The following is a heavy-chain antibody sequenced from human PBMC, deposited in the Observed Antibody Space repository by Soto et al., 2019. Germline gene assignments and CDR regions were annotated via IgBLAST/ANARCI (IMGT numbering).Heavy chain of an antibody. J-gene: IGHJ6*02. V-gene: IGHV1-69*06. CDR3: ATGGHNDGYNFYHGMDV. CDR1: GGIFTNNA. CDR2: VIPLFDTA. D-gene: IGHD3-16*01. Sequence: QVQVVQSGAEVKKPGSSVKVSCKLSGGIFTNNAISWVRQAPGQGLEWLGGVIPLFDTAYYAQIFRGRLRISADRATTTAYMELSGLTSADTAVYFCATGGHNDGYNFYHGMDVWGQGTTVTVS.